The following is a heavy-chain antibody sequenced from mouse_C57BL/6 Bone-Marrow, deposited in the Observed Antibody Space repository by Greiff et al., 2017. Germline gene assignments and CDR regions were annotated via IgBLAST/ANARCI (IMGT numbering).Heavy chain of an antibody. Sequence: VQLQQSGAELVRPGASVKLSCTASGFNIKDDDMHWVKQRPEQGLEWIGWIDAENGDTEYASKFQGRATISEDTSSNTAYLQLSRLTSEDTAVYYCTAPFSYGSSYYWYFDVWGTGTTVTVSS. D-gene: IGHD1-1*01. V-gene: IGHV14-4*01. CDR2: IDAENGDT. J-gene: IGHJ1*03. CDR1: GFNIKDDD. CDR3: TAPFSYGSSYYWYFDV.